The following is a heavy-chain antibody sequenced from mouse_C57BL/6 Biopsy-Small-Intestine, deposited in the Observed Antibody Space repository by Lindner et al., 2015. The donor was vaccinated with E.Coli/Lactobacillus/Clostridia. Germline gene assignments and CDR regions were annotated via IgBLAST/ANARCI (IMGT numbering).Heavy chain of an antibody. Sequence: VQLQESGAELARPGASVKLSCKASGYTFTSYGISWVKQRTGQGLEWIGEIYPRSGNTYYNEKFKGKATLTADKSSSTAYMELRSLTSEDSAVYFCAREGSLPHWYFDVWGTGTTVTVSS. CDR2: IYPRSGNT. V-gene: IGHV1-81*01. D-gene: IGHD2-1*01. CDR3: AREGSLPHWYFDV. CDR1: GYTFTSYG. J-gene: IGHJ1*03.